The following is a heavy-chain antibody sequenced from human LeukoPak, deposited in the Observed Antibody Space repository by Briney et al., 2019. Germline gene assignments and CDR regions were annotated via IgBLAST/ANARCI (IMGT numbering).Heavy chain of an antibody. CDR1: GFTFSSYS. CDR2: ISSSSSYI. J-gene: IGHJ4*02. V-gene: IGHV3-21*01. CDR3: ARALGIVAPTFYFDY. D-gene: IGHD2-21*01. Sequence: GGSLRLSCAASGFTFSSYSMNWVRQAPGKGLEWVSSISSSSSYIYYADSVKGRFTISRDTAKNSLYLQMNSLRAEDTAVYYCARALGIVAPTFYFDYWGQGTLVTVSS.